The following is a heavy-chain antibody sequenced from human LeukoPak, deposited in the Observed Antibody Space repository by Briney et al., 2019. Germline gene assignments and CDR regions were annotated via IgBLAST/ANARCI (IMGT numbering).Heavy chain of an antibody. CDR3: ARAPGRRYFDY. V-gene: IGHV4-34*01. D-gene: IGHD1-14*01. Sequence: PSETLSLTCAVYGGSFSGYYWSWIRQPPGKGLEWIGEINHSGSTNYNPSLTSRVTISVDTSKNQFSLKLSSVTAADTAVYYCARAPGRRYFDYWGQGTLVTVSS. CDR2: INHSGST. CDR1: GGSFSGYY. J-gene: IGHJ4*02.